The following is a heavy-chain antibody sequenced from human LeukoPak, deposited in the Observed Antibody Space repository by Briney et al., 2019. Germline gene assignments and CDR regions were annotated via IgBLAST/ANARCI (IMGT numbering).Heavy chain of an antibody. CDR3: ARGYCRSTSCHVPPLYGMDV. CDR1: GYTFTNYG. D-gene: IGHD2-2*01. J-gene: IGHJ6*02. CDR2: ISTYSGNT. Sequence: VASVKVSCKASGYTFTNYGFSWVRQAPGQGLEWMGWISTYSGNTNYAQQLQGRVTMTSDTSTSTVYMELRSLRSDDTAVYYCARGYCRSTSCHVPPLYGMDVWGQGTTVTVS. V-gene: IGHV1-18*04.